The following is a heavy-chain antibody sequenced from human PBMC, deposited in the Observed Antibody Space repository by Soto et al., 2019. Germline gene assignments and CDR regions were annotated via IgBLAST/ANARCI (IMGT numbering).Heavy chain of an antibody. V-gene: IGHV1-2*04. D-gene: IGHD1-26*01. CDR2: INPNSGGT. Sequence: GASVKVSCKASGYTFTGYYMHWVRQAPGQGLGWMGWINPNSGGTNYAQKFQGWVTMTRDTSISTAYMELSRLRSDDTAVYYCARASPLVGAMFDYWGQGTLVTVSS. CDR1: GYTFTGYY. CDR3: ARASPLVGAMFDY. J-gene: IGHJ4*02.